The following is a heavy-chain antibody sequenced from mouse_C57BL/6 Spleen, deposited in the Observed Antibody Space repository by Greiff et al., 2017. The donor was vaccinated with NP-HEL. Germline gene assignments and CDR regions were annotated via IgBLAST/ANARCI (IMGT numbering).Heavy chain of an antibody. CDR1: GFSLTSYG. V-gene: IGHV2-6-1*01. CDR3: ARHDGNPHYAMDY. J-gene: IGHJ4*01. Sequence: VQVVESGPGLVAPSQSLSITCTVSGFSLTSYGVHWVRQPPGKGLEWLVVIWSDGSTTYNSALKSRLSISKDNSKSQVFLKMNSLQTDDTAMYYCARHDGNPHYAMDYWGQGTSVTVSS. D-gene: IGHD2-1*01. CDR2: IWSDGST.